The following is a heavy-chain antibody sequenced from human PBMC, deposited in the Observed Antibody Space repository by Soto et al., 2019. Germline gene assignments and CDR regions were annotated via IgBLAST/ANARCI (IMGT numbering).Heavy chain of an antibody. CDR3: ARDGGYSYGSDFDY. Sequence: GGSLRLSCVASGFTFSSYAMHWVRQAPGKGLEWVAVISYDGSNKYYADSVKGRFTISRDNSKNTLYLQMNSLRAEDTAVYYCARDGGYSYGSDFDYWGQGTLVTVSS. CDR2: ISYDGSNK. CDR1: GFTFSSYA. J-gene: IGHJ4*02. D-gene: IGHD5-18*01. V-gene: IGHV3-30-3*01.